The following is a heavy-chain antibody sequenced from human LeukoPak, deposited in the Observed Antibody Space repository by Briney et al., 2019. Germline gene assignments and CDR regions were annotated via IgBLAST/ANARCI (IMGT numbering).Heavy chain of an antibody. CDR1: GFTFDDYA. CDR3: AKDRYGGNSGYFQH. CDR2: ISWNSGSI. J-gene: IGHJ1*01. V-gene: IGHV3-9*01. Sequence: GMSLRLSCAASGFTFDDYAMHWVRQAPGKGLEWVSGISWNSGSIGYADSVKGRFTISRDNAKNSLYLQMNSLRAEDTALYYCAKDRYGGNSGYFQHWGQGTLVTVSS. D-gene: IGHD4-23*01.